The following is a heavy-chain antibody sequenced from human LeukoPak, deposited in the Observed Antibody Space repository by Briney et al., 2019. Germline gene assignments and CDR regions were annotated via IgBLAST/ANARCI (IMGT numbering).Heavy chain of an antibody. CDR3: ANGSGSFYAFDI. CDR2: INHSGST. V-gene: IGHV4-34*08. J-gene: IGHJ3*02. Sequence: GSLRLSCADSGFTFSNAWMSWVRQAPGKGLEWIGEINHSGSTNYNPSHKSRVTISVDTSKNQFSLRLSSVTAADTAVYYCANGSGSFYAFDIWGQGTMVTVSS. CDR1: GFTFSNAW. D-gene: IGHD3-10*01.